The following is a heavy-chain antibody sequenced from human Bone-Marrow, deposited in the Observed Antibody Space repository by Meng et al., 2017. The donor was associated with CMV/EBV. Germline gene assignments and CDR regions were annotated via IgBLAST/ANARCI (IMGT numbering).Heavy chain of an antibody. CDR3: AREATVSLAYYFDY. CDR2: IYYSGST. J-gene: IGHJ4*02. Sequence: SETLSLTCTVSGGSISSYYWSWIRQPPGKGLEWIGYIYYSGSTNYNPSLKSRVTISVDTSKNQFSLKLSSVTAADTAVYYCAREATVSLAYYFDYWGQGTLVTGYS. V-gene: IGHV4-59*01. CDR1: GGSISSYY. D-gene: IGHD4-17*01.